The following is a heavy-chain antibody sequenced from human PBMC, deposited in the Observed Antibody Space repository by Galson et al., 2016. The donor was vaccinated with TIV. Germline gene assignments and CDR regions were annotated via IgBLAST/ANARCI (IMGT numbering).Heavy chain of an antibody. CDR2: INPKSGNT. CDR1: GYTFTDYY. V-gene: IGHV1-2*06. D-gene: IGHD3-3*01. J-gene: IGHJ5*02. CDR3: ASARSITVFGVIRRGWFDP. Sequence: SVKVSCKASGYTFTDYYIHWVRQAPGQGLEWMGRINPKSGNTHYSQNLKGRVTVTRDTSISTHYMELSSLRSDDTAVYYCASARSITVFGVIRRGWFDPWGQGTLVTVSS.